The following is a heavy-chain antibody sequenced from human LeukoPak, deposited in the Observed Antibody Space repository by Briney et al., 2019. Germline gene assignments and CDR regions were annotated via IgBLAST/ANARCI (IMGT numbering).Heavy chain of an antibody. V-gene: IGHV3-21*01. CDR1: GFTFSSYS. CDR2: ISSSSSYI. Sequence: PGGSLRLSCAASGFTFSSYSMNWVRQAPGKGLEWVSSISSSSSYIYYADSVKGRFTISRDNAKNSLYLQMNSLRAEDTAVYYCARDPCSGEERRGGDCYSVMNYWGQETLVTVSS. J-gene: IGHJ4*02. CDR3: ARDPCSGEERRGGDCYSVMNY. D-gene: IGHD2-21*01.